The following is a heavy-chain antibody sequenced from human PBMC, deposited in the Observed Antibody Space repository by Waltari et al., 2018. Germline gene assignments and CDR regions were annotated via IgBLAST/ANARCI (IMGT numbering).Heavy chain of an antibody. V-gene: IGHV3-48*02. D-gene: IGHD3-22*01. CDR2: ISSSSSTM. J-gene: IGHJ4*02. CDR3: ARDYYDSSGYYPDY. CDR1: GFTFSSYS. Sequence: EVQLVESGGGLVQPGGSLRLSCAASGFTFSSYSMNWVRQAPGKGLEWVSYISSSSSTMYYADSVKGRFTISRDNAKNSLYLQMNSLRDEDTAVYYCARDYYDSSGYYPDYWGQGTLVTVSS.